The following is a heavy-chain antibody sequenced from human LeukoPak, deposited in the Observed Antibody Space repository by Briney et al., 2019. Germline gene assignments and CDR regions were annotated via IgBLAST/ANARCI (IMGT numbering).Heavy chain of an antibody. V-gene: IGHV4-4*07. Sequence: PSETLSLTCTVSGGSIGSYYWSWIRQPAGKGLEWSGRIYTSGSTNYNPSLKSRVTMSVGTSKNQFSLKLSSVTAADTAVYYCARMAANYYYYMDVWGKGTTVTVSS. D-gene: IGHD1-26*01. CDR1: GGSIGSYY. J-gene: IGHJ6*03. CDR3: ARMAANYYYYMDV. CDR2: IYTSGST.